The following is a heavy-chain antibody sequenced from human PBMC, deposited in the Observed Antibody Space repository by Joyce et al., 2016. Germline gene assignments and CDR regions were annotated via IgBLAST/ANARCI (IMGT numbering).Heavy chain of an antibody. J-gene: IGHJ4*02. CDR2: INLPGTT. D-gene: IGHD2-21*01. CDR1: GVSISNDLYY. Sequence: QLQLQESGPGLVKPSETLSLTCTVSGVSISNDLYYWGFIRQAPGKALDFLDIINLPGTTSISPSFTSRVTMSVDTTQNHFSLMLRSVTAADTAVYYCAIHRIHSDYFDFWGRGNLVTVSS. V-gene: IGHV4-39*01. CDR3: AIHRIHSDYFDF.